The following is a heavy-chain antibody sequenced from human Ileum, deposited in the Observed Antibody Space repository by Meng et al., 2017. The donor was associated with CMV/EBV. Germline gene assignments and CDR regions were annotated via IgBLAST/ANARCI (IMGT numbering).Heavy chain of an antibody. CDR1: AFTFSSNW. CDR3: ARGQSPYYGYFDY. Sequence: GGSLRLSCAASAFTFSSNWMHWVRQVPGKGRVWVARISPDWTTTYYADSVTGRFTVSRGNAEKTLHRQMISLTAEDPPVYYCARGQSPYYGYFDYWGQGTLVTVSS. J-gene: IGHJ4*02. CDR2: ISPDWTTT. V-gene: IGHV3-74*01. D-gene: IGHD3-10*01.